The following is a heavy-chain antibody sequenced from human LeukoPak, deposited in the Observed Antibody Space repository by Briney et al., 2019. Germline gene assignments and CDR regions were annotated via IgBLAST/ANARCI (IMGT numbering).Heavy chain of an antibody. V-gene: IGHV3-48*04. CDR2: ISSSSSTI. D-gene: IGHD3-9*01. J-gene: IGHJ5*02. CDR1: GLTFSSYS. CDR3: ARDSSGSYYDILTGYYIYNWFDP. Sequence: GGSLRLSCAASGLTFSSYSMNWVRQAPGKGREGVSYISSSSSTIYYADSVKGRFTISRDNAMTSLYLQINSLRAVDTAVYYCARDSSGSYYDILTGYYIYNWFDPWGQGTLVTVSS.